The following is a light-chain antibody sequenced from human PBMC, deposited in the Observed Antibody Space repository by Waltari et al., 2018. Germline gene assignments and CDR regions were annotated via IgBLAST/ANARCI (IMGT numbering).Light chain of an antibody. V-gene: IGKV1-12*01. CDR1: QDIRNW. CDR3: QQANSFPIT. Sequence: RVTMTCRASQDIRNWLAWYQQKPGKAPNLLIYATSSLQTGVPSRFSGSGSGTEFTLTISSLQPEDFATYYCQQANSFPITFGPGTKVDFK. CDR2: ATS. J-gene: IGKJ3*01.